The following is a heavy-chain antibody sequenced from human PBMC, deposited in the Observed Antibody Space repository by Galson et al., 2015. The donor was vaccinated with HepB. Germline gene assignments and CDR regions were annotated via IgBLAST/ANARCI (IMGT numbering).Heavy chain of an antibody. CDR1: GFTFSSYS. Sequence: SLRLSCAASGFTFSSYSMNWVRQAPGKGLEWVSSISSSSSYIYYADSVKGRFTISRDNAKNSLYLQMNSLRDEDTAVYYCARGMGIYYYYYGMDVWGQGTTVTVSS. D-gene: IGHD6-13*01. CDR2: ISSSSSYI. CDR3: ARGMGIYYYYYGMDV. J-gene: IGHJ6*02. V-gene: IGHV3-21*01.